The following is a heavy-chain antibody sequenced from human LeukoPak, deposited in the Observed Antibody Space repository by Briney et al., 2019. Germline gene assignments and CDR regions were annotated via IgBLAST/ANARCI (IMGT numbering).Heavy chain of an antibody. CDR3: AACHRGLFHFDY. D-gene: IGHD2-21*01. V-gene: IGHV3-48*03. CDR1: GFTFSSYE. Sequence: GGSLRLSCAASGFTFSSYEMNWVRQAPGKGLEWISYISSPGSTRYYADSVKGRFTMSRDNAKNSLYVQMNSLRAEDTAIYYCAACHRGLFHFDYWGQGTLVTVS. CDR2: ISSPGSTR. J-gene: IGHJ4*02.